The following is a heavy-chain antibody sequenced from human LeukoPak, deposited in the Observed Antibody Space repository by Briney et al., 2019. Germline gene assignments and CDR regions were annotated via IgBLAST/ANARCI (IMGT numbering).Heavy chain of an antibody. D-gene: IGHD4-23*01. CDR2: IYPGDSDT. Sequence: GETSKISRKGSGSSFTNYWIGWVRQMPGKGLEWMGIIYPGDSDTRYSPAFQGQVTISADKSSSTAYLQWSSLKASDTAMYYCARPRGYGGKYDAFDIWGQGTMVTVSA. J-gene: IGHJ3*02. CDR3: ARPRGYGGKYDAFDI. CDR1: GSSFTNYW. V-gene: IGHV5-51*01.